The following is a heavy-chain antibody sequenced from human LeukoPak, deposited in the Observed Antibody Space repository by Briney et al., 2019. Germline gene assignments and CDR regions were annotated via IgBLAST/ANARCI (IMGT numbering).Heavy chain of an antibody. J-gene: IGHJ4*02. CDR2: IYYSGST. V-gene: IGHV4-30-4*01. CDR3: ARGTPSGYYFPGGDYFDY. Sequence: SETLSLTCTVSGGSISSGDYYWSWVRQPPGKGLEWIGYIYYSGSTYYNPSLKSRVTISVDTSKNQFSLKLSSVTAADTAVYYCARGTPSGYYFPGGDYFDYWGQGTLVTVSS. D-gene: IGHD3-22*01. CDR1: GGSISSGDYY.